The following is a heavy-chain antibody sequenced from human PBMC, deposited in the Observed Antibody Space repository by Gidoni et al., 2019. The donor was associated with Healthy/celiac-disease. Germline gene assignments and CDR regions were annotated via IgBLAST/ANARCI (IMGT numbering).Heavy chain of an antibody. J-gene: IGHJ5*02. CDR2: IYYSGST. CDR1: GGSISSVGYS. D-gene: IGHD3-22*01. V-gene: IGHV4-31*03. CDR3: ARDKGYYYDSSGRKSWFDP. Sequence: QVQLQESGPGLVKPSQTLSLTCPVSGGSISSVGYSWSWIRQHPGKGLEWIGYIYYSGSTYYNPSLKSRVTISVDTSKNQFSLKLSSVTAADTAVYYCARDKGYYYDSSGRKSWFDPWGQGTLVTVSS.